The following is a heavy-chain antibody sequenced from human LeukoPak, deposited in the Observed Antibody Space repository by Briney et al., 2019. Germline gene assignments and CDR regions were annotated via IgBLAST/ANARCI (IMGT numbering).Heavy chain of an antibody. D-gene: IGHD5-18*01. V-gene: IGHV4-59*01. CDR3: ARYSYGGYYFGY. CDR1: GGSISSYY. Sequence: SETLSLTCTVSGGSISSYYWSWIRQPPGKELEWIGYIYYSGSTNYNPSLKSRVTISVDTSKNQFSLNLSSVTAADTAVYYCARYSYGGYYFGYWGQGTLVTVSS. J-gene: IGHJ4*02. CDR2: IYYSGST.